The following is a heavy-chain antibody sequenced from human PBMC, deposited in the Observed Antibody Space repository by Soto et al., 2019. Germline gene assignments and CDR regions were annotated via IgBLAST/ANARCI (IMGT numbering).Heavy chain of an antibody. CDR3: TRGHNWFDP. CDR2: IIPIFGHT. J-gene: IGHJ5*02. CDR1: GYTFTSYA. Sequence: ASVKVSCTASGYTFTSYAMHWVRQAPGQRLEWMGWIIPIFGHTGYAQKFQGRVTMTRDTSISTAYMELSRLTSEDTAVYYCTRGHNWFDPWGQGTLVTVSS. V-gene: IGHV1-8*02.